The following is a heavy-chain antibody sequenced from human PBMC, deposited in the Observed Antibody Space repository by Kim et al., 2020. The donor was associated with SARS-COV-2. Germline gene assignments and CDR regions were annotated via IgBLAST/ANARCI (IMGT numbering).Heavy chain of an antibody. CDR1: GFTFSSYG. Sequence: GGSLRLSCAASGFTFSSYGMHWVRQAPGKGLEWVAVISYDGSNKYYADSVKGRFTISRDNSKNTLYLQMNSLRAEDTAVYYCAKAVAGPPFDYWGQGTLVTVSS. CDR2: ISYDGSNK. D-gene: IGHD6-19*01. CDR3: AKAVAGPPFDY. V-gene: IGHV3-30*18. J-gene: IGHJ4*02.